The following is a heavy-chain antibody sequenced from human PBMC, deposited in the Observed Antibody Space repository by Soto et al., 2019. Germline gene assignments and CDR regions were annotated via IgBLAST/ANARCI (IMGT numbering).Heavy chain of an antibody. V-gene: IGHV3-30*03. CDR3: ARDGDGYPA. CDR2: ISYDGSEK. D-gene: IGHD1-1*01. J-gene: IGHJ5*02. Sequence: GGSLRLSCAASGFTFSSYGMHWVRQAPGKGLEWVAVISYDGSEKYYADAVKGRFTLSRDNVENSLYLQMNSLRAEDTAVYYCARDGDGYPAWGQGTLVTVSS. CDR1: GFTFSSYG.